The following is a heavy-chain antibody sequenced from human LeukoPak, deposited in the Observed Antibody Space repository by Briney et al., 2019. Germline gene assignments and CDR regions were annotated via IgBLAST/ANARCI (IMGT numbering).Heavy chain of an antibody. Sequence: GGSLRLSCATSGFTFSSYGMTWVRQAPGRGLEWVSSNSGSGDNTYYADSVKGRFTFSRDNSKDTLYLQMNSLRAEDTAVYYCARGGYYGSGTYYSPTSPHWGQGTLVTVSS. CDR2: NSGSGDNT. J-gene: IGHJ4*02. D-gene: IGHD3-10*01. CDR3: ARGGYYGSGTYYSPTSPH. CDR1: GFTFSSYG. V-gene: IGHV3-23*01.